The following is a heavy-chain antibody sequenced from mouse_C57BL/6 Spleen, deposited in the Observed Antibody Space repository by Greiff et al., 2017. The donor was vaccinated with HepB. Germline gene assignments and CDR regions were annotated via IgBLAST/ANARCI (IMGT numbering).Heavy chain of an antibody. Sequence: EVKLMESGPELVKPGASVKISCKASGYSFTGYYMNWVKQSPEKSLEWIGEINPSTGGTTYNQKFKAKATLTVDKSSSTAYMQLKSLTSEDSAVYYCARGGLVDYWGQGTTLTVSS. V-gene: IGHV1-42*01. CDR3: ARGGLVDY. CDR2: INPSTGGT. J-gene: IGHJ2*01. D-gene: IGHD2-13*01. CDR1: GYSFTGYY.